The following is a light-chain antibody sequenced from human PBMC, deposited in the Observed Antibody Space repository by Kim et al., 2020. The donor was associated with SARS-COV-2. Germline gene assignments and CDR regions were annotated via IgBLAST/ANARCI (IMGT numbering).Light chain of an antibody. Sequence: DIQMTQSPSSLSASVGDRVTITCRSSQDIRNDLDWYQQNPGRAPKRLIYGASSLQSGVPSRFSGSGSGTEFTLTISGVQPDDFATYFCLQHTTYPITFGQGTRLEIK. CDR3: LQHTTYPIT. V-gene: IGKV1-17*01. J-gene: IGKJ5*01. CDR1: QDIRND. CDR2: GAS.